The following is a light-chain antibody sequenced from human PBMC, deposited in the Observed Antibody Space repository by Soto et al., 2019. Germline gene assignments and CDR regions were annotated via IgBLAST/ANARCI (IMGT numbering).Light chain of an antibody. CDR3: QQYGGSPIT. J-gene: IGKJ5*01. V-gene: IGKV3-20*01. CDR1: QSVSSSY. Sequence: EIVLTQSPGTLSLSPGERATLSCRASQSVSSSYLAWHQQKPGQAPRLLMSGASSRASGVPVRFSGSGSGTDFTLTISRLEPEDFALYYCQQYGGSPITFGLGTRLEIK. CDR2: GAS.